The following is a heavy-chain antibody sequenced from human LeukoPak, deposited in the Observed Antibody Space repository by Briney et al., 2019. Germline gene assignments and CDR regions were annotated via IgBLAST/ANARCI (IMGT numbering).Heavy chain of an antibody. D-gene: IGHD5-18*01. CDR2: IYYSGST. J-gene: IGHJ4*02. V-gene: IGHV4-31*03. Sequence: SETLSLTCTVSGGSISSGGYSWSWIRQHPGKGLEWIGYIYYSGSTYYNPSLKSRVTISVDTSKNQFSLRLSSVTAADTAVYYCARGLRGYSYGSFDYWGQGTLVTVSS. CDR1: GGSISSGGYS. CDR3: ARGLRGYSYGSFDY.